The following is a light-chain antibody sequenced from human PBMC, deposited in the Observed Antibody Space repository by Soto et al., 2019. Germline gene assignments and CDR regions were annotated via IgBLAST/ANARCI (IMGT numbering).Light chain of an antibody. CDR3: QQRDNWPT. Sequence: EIVLTQSPATLSLSPGERATLSCRASQSVSSYLAWYQQKPGQAPRLLIYDASNRATGIPARFSGSGSGTDFTLTISSLEPEDFEVYYCQQRDNWPTFGGGTKVEIK. V-gene: IGKV3-11*01. CDR2: DAS. CDR1: QSVSSY. J-gene: IGKJ4*01.